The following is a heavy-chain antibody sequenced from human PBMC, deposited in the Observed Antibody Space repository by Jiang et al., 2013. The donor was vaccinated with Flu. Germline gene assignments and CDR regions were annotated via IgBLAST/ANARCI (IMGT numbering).Heavy chain of an antibody. J-gene: IGHJ4*02. CDR1: GGSINGFF. CDR2: VHYSGNT. D-gene: IGHD6-13*01. V-gene: IGHV4-59*01. CDR3: ARARAPEIAAYYFDS. Sequence: GSGLVKPSETLSLTCSVSGGSINGFFWSWIRQAPGKGLEWIGYVHYSGNTDYSSSLWRRVTISVDTAKTQFSLNLRSVTAADTAVYYCARARAPEIAAYYFDSWGQGTLVTVSS.